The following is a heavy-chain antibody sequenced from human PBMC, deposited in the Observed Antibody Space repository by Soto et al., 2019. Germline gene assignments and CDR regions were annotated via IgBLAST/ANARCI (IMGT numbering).Heavy chain of an antibody. D-gene: IGHD4-4*01. CDR3: TPKRTTVGFGY. CDR1: GFTFSSYW. Sequence: GGSLRLSCAASGFTFSSYWMHWVRQAPGKGLVWVSRINSDGSSTSYADSVKGRFTISRDNAKNTLYLQMNSLRAEDTAVYYCTPKRTTVGFGYWGQGTLVTVSS. CDR2: INSDGSST. V-gene: IGHV3-74*01. J-gene: IGHJ4*02.